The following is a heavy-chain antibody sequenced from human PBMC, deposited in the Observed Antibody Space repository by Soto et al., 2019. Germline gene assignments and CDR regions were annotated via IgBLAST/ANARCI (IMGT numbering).Heavy chain of an antibody. D-gene: IGHD1-26*01. CDR2: ISYDGSKK. CDR3: AKAYSGPFDI. CDR1: GFTFSSYD. Sequence: LRLSCAASGFTFSSYDIHWVRQAPGKGLEWVAVISYDGSKKYYADSVKGQFTISRDNSKNTLYLQMNSLRAEDTAVYYCAKAYSGPFDIWGQGTMVTVSS. V-gene: IGHV3-30*18. J-gene: IGHJ3*02.